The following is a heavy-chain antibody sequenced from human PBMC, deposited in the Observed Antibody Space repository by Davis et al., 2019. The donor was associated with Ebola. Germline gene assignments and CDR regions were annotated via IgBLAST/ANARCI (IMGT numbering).Heavy chain of an antibody. V-gene: IGHV1-69*13. CDR1: GGTFSSYA. J-gene: IGHJ4*02. CDR2: IIPIFGTA. Sequence: AASVKVSCKASGGTFSSYAISWVRQAPGQGLEWMGGIIPIFGTANYAQKFQGRVTITADESTSTAYMELRSLRSDDTAVYYCARRERRHCSGGSCSKKWDYWGQGTLVTVSS. CDR3: ARRERRHCSGGSCSKKWDY. D-gene: IGHD2-15*01.